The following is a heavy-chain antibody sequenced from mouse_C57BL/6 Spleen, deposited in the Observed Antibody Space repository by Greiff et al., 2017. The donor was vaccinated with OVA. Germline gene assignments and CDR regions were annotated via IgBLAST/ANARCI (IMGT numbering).Heavy chain of an antibody. D-gene: IGHD2-3*01. CDR2: INPSSGYT. CDR1: GYTFTSYT. Sequence: VQGVESGAELARPGASVKMSCKASGYTFTSYTMHWVKQRPGQGLEWIGYINPSSGYTKYNQKFKDKATLTADKSSSTAYMQLSSLTSEDSAVYYCAREERWLLQTWFAYWGQGTLVTVSA. J-gene: IGHJ3*01. V-gene: IGHV1-4*01. CDR3: AREERWLLQTWFAY.